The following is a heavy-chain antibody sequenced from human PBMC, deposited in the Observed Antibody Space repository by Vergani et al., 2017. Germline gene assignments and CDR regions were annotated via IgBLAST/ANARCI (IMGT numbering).Heavy chain of an antibody. V-gene: IGHV1-69*06. CDR2: IIPIFGTA. D-gene: IGHD5-18*01. J-gene: IGHJ6*02. Sequence: QVQLVQSGAEVKKPGSSVKVSCKASGGTFSSYAISWVRQAPGQGLEWMGGIIPIFGTANYAQKFQGRVTITADKSTSTAYMELSSLRSEDTAVYYWARAXNTAQSDILLDYYYGMDVWGRGTTVTVSS. CDR1: GGTFSSYA. CDR3: ARAXNTAQSDILLDYYYGMDV.